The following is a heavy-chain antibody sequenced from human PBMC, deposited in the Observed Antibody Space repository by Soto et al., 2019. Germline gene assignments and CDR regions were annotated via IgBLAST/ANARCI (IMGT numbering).Heavy chain of an antibody. CDR3: AKSFFPITGASSADAFDI. Sequence: GGSLRLSCAASGFTFSSYAMSWVRQAPGKGLEWVSAISGRGGSTYYADSVKGRFTISRDNSKNTLYLQMNSLRAEDTAVYYCAKSFFPITGASSADAFDIWGQGTMVTVSS. J-gene: IGHJ3*02. CDR2: ISGRGGST. CDR1: GFTFSSYA. V-gene: IGHV3-23*01. D-gene: IGHD7-27*01.